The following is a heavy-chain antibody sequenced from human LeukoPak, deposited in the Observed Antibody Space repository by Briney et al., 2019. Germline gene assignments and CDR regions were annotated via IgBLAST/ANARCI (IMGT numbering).Heavy chain of an antibody. Sequence: ASVKVSCKASGYTFTSYGISWVRQAPGQGLEWMGWISAYNGNTNYAQKLQGRVTMTTDTSTSTAYMELRSLRSDDTAVYYCARDRYCSGGSCYPYDYWGQGTLVTVSS. V-gene: IGHV1-18*01. CDR3: ARDRYCSGGSCYPYDY. CDR1: GYTFTSYG. J-gene: IGHJ4*02. D-gene: IGHD2-15*01. CDR2: ISAYNGNT.